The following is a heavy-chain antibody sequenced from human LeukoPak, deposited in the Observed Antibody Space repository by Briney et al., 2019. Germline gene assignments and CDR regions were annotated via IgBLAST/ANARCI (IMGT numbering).Heavy chain of an antibody. CDR3: ASVGDDSSGYTPFDY. CDR1: GFTFSTYS. Sequence: PGGSLRLSCAASGFTFSTYSMNWVRQAPGKGLEWVAVISYDGSNKYYADSVKGRFTISRDNSKNTLYLQMNSLRAEDTAVYYCASVGDDSSGYTPFDYWGQGTLVTVSS. J-gene: IGHJ4*02. V-gene: IGHV3-30*03. CDR2: ISYDGSNK. D-gene: IGHD3-22*01.